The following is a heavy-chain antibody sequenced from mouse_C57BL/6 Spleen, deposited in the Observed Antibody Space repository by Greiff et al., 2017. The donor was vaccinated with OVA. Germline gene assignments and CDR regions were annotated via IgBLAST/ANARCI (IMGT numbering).Heavy chain of an antibody. CDR3: TTDGSSWFAY. Sequence: DVQLQESGAELVRPGASVKLSCTASGFNIKDDYMHWVKQRPEQGLEWIGWIDPENGDTEYASKFQGKATITADTSSNTAYLQLSSLTSEDTAVYYCTTDGSSWFAYWGQGTLVTVSA. J-gene: IGHJ3*01. CDR1: GFNIKDDY. V-gene: IGHV14-4*01. D-gene: IGHD1-1*01. CDR2: IDPENGDT.